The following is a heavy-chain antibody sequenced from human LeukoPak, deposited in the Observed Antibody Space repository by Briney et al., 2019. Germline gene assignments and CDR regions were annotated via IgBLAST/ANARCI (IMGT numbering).Heavy chain of an antibody. Sequence: GGSLRLSCATSGFTFSSYSMNWVRQAPGKGLEWVSYISSSSSTIYYADSVKGRFTISRDNAKNTLYLQMTSLRAEDTAVYYCAKDPCSGGSCYSADYWGQGTLVTVSS. V-gene: IGHV3-48*01. D-gene: IGHD2-15*01. CDR2: ISSSSSTI. J-gene: IGHJ4*02. CDR1: GFTFSSYS. CDR3: AKDPCSGGSCYSADY.